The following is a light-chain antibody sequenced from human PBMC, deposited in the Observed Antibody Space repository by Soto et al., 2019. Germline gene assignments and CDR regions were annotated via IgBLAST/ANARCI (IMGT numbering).Light chain of an antibody. J-gene: IGLJ2*01. V-gene: IGLV2-14*03. CDR3: SSYTSSTTRVV. CDR1: SSDVGGYNY. Sequence: QSALTQPASVSGSPGQSITISCTGTSSDVGGYNYVSWYQQHPGKAPKVMIYDVSKRPSGVSNRFSGSKSGNTASLTISGLQVKDEADYYCSSYTSSTTRVVFGGGTKVTVL. CDR2: DVS.